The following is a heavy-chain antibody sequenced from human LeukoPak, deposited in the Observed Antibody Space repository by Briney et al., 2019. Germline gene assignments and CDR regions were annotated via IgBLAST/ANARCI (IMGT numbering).Heavy chain of an antibody. D-gene: IGHD1-14*01. V-gene: IGHV3-21*01. J-gene: IGHJ4*02. CDR3: ASQPHRRN. Sequence: GGSLRLSCAASGFTFSSYSMNWVRQAPGKGLEWVSSISSSSSYIYYADSVKGRFTISRDNAKNSLYLQMSGLIAEDAAVYYCASQPHRRNWGQGTLVTVSS. CDR2: ISSSSSYI. CDR1: GFTFSSYS.